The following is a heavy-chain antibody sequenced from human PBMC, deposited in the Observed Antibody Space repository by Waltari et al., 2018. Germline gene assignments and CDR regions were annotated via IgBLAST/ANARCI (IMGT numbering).Heavy chain of an antibody. V-gene: IGHV3-7*01. CDR2: IKQDGSEK. D-gene: IGHD6-13*01. CDR3: TRGGRDSSWYWRD. CDR1: GLSFRNYW. J-gene: IGHJ4*02. Sequence: EVQLVESGGGLAQPGGSLRLSCAASGLSFRNYWMTWVRQASGKGPEWVANIKQDGSEKYYMDSVKGRFTISRDNAKNSLYLQMNNLGVEDTAVYYCTRGGRDSSWYWRDWGQGTLVTVSS.